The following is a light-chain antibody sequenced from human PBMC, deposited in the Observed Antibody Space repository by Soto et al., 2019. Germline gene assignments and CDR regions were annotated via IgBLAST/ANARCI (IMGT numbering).Light chain of an antibody. Sequence: IVLTQSPGTLSLAPGERGTLSCRASQSVSSSYLDWYQQKHGQGHSXXIYGASTRATGIPARFSVILYGTAGTITVSSLQSEDGEVYYGQQYKHWPWTFGQGTKVDI. CDR1: QSVSSSY. CDR2: GAS. V-gene: IGKV3-15*01. CDR3: QQYKHWPWT. J-gene: IGKJ1*01.